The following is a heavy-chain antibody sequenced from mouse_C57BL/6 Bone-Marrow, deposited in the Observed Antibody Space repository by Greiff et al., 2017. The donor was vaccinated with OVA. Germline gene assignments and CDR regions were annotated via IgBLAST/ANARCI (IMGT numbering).Heavy chain of an antibody. D-gene: IGHD2-4*01. J-gene: IGHJ2*01. CDR1: GFTFSSYG. CDR2: ISSGGSYT. V-gene: IGHV5-6*02. CDR3: ARRHYDYDANYFDY. Sequence: EVKLVESGGDLVKPGGSLKLSCAASGFTFSSYGMSWVRQTPDKRLEWVATISSGGSYTYYPDSVKGRFTISRDNAKNTLYLQMSSLKSEDTAMDYCARRHYDYDANYFDYWGQGTTLTVSS.